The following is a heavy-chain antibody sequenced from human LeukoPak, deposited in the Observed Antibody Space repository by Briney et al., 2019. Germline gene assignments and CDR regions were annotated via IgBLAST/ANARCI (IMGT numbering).Heavy chain of an antibody. CDR1: GFTFSSYW. CDR2: IKQDGSEK. Sequence: PGGSLRLSCAASGFTFSSYWMSWVRQAPGKGLEWVANIKQDGSEKYYVDSVKGRFTISRDNAKNSLYLQMNSLRAEDTAVYYCARSPDYYGSGSKGAFDIWGQGTMVTVSS. J-gene: IGHJ3*02. D-gene: IGHD3-10*01. V-gene: IGHV3-7*01. CDR3: ARSPDYYGSGSKGAFDI.